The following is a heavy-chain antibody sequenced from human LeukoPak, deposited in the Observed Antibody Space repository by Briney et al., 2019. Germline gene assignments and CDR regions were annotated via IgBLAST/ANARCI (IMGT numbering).Heavy chain of an antibody. CDR1: GFTFSNAW. V-gene: IGHV3-15*01. D-gene: IGHD2-2*01. CDR3: ITYIVVVPAAVLTDY. J-gene: IGHJ4*02. Sequence: GGSLRLSCAASGFTFSNAWMSWVRQAPGKGLEWVGRIKSKTDGGTTDYAAPVKGRFTISRDDSKNTLYLQMNSLKTEDTAVYYCITYIVVVPAAVLTDYXGQGTLVTVSS. CDR2: IKSKTDGGTT.